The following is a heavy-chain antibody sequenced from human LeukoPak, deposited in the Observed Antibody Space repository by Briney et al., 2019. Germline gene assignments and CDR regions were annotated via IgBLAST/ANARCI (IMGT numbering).Heavy chain of an antibody. V-gene: IGHV3-48*03. J-gene: IGHJ6*04. D-gene: IGHD3-10*02. CDR1: GFTISSYE. CDR3: AQLGITMIGGV. Sequence: GGSLRLSCAASGFTISSYEMSWVRKAPGKGLEWVSYISSSGSTIYYADSVKGRFTISRDNTKNSLYLQMNSLRAEDTAVYYCAQLGITMIGGVWGKGTTVTISS. CDR2: ISSSGSTI.